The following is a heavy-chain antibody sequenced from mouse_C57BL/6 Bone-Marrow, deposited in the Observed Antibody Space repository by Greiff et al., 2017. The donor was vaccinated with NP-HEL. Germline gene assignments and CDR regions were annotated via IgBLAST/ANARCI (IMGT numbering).Heavy chain of an antibody. D-gene: IGHD4-1*01. CDR1: GYTFTDYY. Sequence: EVQLQQSGPELMKPGASVKISCKASGYTFTDYYMNWVKQSHGKSLEWIGDINPNNGGTSYNQKLKGKATLTVDKASSTAYMELRSLTSEDSAVYYCARGLGRGDYWGQGTTLTVSS. CDR3: ARGLGRGDY. V-gene: IGHV1-26*01. CDR2: INPNNGGT. J-gene: IGHJ2*01.